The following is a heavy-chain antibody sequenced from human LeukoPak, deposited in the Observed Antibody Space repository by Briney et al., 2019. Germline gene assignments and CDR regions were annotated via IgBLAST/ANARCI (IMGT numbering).Heavy chain of an antibody. CDR3: AYRNSLDY. J-gene: IGHJ4*02. CDR1: GFSFSGHW. Sequence: GGSLRLSCVASGFSFSGHWMNWVRQPPGKGLEWVANIKPDGSEKYYVDSVKGRFTISRDDAKRSLDLQMDSLRAEDTAIYYCAYRNSLDYWGQGTLVAVSS. V-gene: IGHV3-7*02. D-gene: IGHD1-26*01. CDR2: IKPDGSEK.